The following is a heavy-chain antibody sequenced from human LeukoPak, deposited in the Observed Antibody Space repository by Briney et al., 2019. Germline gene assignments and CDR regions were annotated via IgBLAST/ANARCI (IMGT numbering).Heavy chain of an antibody. J-gene: IGHJ5*02. CDR3: ATHWNLGGLGFDH. CDR1: GFTFDDYA. V-gene: IGHV3-43*02. CDR2: ISGDGGST. Sequence: GGSLRLSCAASGFTFDDYAMHWVRQAPGKGLEWVSLISGDGGSTYYADSVEGRFTISRDNSKNSLYLQMNSLRTEDTALYYCATHWNLGGLGFDHWGQGTLVTVSS. D-gene: IGHD1-7*01.